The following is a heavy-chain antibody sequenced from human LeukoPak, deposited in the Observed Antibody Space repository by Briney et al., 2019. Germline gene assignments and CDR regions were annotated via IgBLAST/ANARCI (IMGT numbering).Heavy chain of an antibody. D-gene: IGHD1-26*01. CDR3: ARQGGSFAFDI. Sequence: SETLSLTCTVSGGSISSNYWSWIRQPPGKGLEWIGYIYNSGSTNYHPSLKSRVTISVDTSKNQFSLKLNSVTAADTAVYYCARQGGSFAFDIWGQGTMVTVSS. CDR2: IYNSGST. CDR1: GGSISSNY. J-gene: IGHJ3*02. V-gene: IGHV4-59*08.